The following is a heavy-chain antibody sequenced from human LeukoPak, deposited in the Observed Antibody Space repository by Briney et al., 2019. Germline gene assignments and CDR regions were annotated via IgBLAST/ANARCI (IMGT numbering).Heavy chain of an antibody. CDR3: VRDQAYAFDI. CDR2: ISYDGSNK. CDR1: GFTFSSYA. Sequence: GGSLRLSCAASGFTFSSYAMHWVRQAPGKGLEWVAVISYDGSNKYYADSVKGRFTISRDNSKNTLYLQMNGLSADDTAVHYCVRDQAYAFDIWGQGTMVTVSS. V-gene: IGHV3-30-3*01. J-gene: IGHJ3*02.